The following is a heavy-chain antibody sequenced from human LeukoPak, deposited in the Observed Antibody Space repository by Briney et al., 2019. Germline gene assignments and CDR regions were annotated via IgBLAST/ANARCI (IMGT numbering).Heavy chain of an antibody. Sequence: ASVKVSCKASEDTFTRFYIHWVRQAPGQGLEWMGWINPNSGGTIYAQKFQGRVTMTWDTSISTAYMELSSLRSDDTAVYYCARDPDSSSWFDYWGQGTLVTVSS. D-gene: IGHD6-13*01. J-gene: IGHJ4*02. V-gene: IGHV1-2*02. CDR2: INPNSGGT. CDR1: EDTFTRFY. CDR3: ARDPDSSSWFDY.